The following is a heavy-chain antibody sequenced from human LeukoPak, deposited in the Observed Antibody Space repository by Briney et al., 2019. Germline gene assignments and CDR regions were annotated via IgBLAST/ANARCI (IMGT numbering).Heavy chain of an antibody. CDR3: ARITWEILGFGYYFDY. V-gene: IGHV3-7*01. Sequence: PGGSLRLSCAASGFTFRSYWMTWVRQAPGKGLEWVANIKQDGSEKYYVDSVKGRFTISRDNAKNSLYLQMNSLRAEDTAVYYCARITWEILGFGYYFDYWGQGTLVTVSS. CDR1: GFTFRSYW. CDR2: IKQDGSEK. J-gene: IGHJ4*02. D-gene: IGHD1-26*01.